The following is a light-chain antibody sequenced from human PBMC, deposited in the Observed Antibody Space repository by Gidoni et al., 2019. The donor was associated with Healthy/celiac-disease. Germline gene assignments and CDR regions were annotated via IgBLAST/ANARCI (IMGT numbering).Light chain of an antibody. CDR3: QQYDNLPRVT. Sequence: DIQMTQSPSSLSASVGDRVTITCQASQDISNYVNWYQQKPGKAPKLLIYDASSLETGVPSRFSGSGSGTDFTFTISSLQPEDSATYYCQQYDNLPRVTFGPGTKVDIK. V-gene: IGKV1-33*01. CDR2: DAS. J-gene: IGKJ3*01. CDR1: QDISNY.